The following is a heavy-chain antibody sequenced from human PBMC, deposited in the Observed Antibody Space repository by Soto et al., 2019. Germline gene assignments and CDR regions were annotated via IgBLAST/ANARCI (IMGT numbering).Heavy chain of an antibody. Sequence: GGSLRLSCAASGFTVSSNYMSWVRQAPGKGLERVSVIYSGGSTYYADSVKGRFTISRDNSKNTLYLQMNSLRAEDTAVYYCARGYYDSSGLDIWGQGTMVTVSS. CDR1: GFTVSSNY. CDR3: ARGYYDSSGLDI. CDR2: IYSGGST. V-gene: IGHV3-66*01. J-gene: IGHJ3*02. D-gene: IGHD3-22*01.